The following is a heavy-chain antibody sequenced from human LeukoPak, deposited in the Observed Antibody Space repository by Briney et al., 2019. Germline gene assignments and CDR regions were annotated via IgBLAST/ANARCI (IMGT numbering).Heavy chain of an antibody. CDR3: VRGRGPWGY. J-gene: IGHJ4*02. Sequence: SETLSLTRTVSGGFMGSYYGSWIRQPPGKGLEWIGFIYYSGSTNYNPSLKSRVTISVDTSKNQFFLKLSSVTAADTAVYYCVRGRGPWGYWGQGTLATVSS. D-gene: IGHD3-10*01. CDR1: GGFMGSYY. CDR2: IYYSGST. V-gene: IGHV4-59*08.